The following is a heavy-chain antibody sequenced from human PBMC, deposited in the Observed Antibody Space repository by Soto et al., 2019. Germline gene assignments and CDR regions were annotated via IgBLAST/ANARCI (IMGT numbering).Heavy chain of an antibody. Sequence: GGSLRLSCAASGFTFSSHWMSWVRQAPGMGLQWVASIKADGSVRHYMDSVEGRFAISRDNAKSSLYLQMSSLRVEDTAVFYCARLAGSRTIYDSWGQGALVTVSS. V-gene: IGHV3-7*01. D-gene: IGHD2-21*01. CDR1: GFTFSSHW. CDR3: ARLAGSRTIYDS. CDR2: IKADGSVR. J-gene: IGHJ4*02.